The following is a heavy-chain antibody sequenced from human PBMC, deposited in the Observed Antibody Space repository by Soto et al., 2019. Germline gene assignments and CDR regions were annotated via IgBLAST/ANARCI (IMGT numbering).Heavy chain of an antibody. CDR1: GYTFTSYY. CDR2: INPSGGST. Sequence: GASVKVSCKASGYTFTSYYMHWVRQAPGQGLEWMGIINPSGGSTSYAQKFQGRVTMTRDTSTSTAYMELRSLRSDDTAVYYCARTPPLEPVHFDYWGQGTLVTVSS. D-gene: IGHD2-15*01. J-gene: IGHJ4*02. V-gene: IGHV1-46*01. CDR3: ARTPPLEPVHFDY.